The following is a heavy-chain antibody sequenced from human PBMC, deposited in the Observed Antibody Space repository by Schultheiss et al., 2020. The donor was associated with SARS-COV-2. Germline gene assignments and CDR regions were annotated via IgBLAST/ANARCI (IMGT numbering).Heavy chain of an antibody. Sequence: GGSLRLSCAASGFTFRDYDMHWVRQVAGKGLEWVSSISSSSSYIYYADSVKGRFTISRDNAKNSLYLQMNSLRAEDTAVYFCATPIVVAATEIMTFDIWGQGTMVTVSS. CDR1: GFTFRDYD. D-gene: IGHD2-15*01. CDR3: ATPIVVAATEIMTFDI. J-gene: IGHJ3*02. CDR2: ISSSSSYI. V-gene: IGHV3-21*01.